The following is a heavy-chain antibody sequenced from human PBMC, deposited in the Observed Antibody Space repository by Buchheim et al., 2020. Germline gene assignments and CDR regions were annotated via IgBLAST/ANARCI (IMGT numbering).Heavy chain of an antibody. CDR2: INHSGST. CDR3: AREEYSYGYSWGWRHYYFDY. D-gene: IGHD5-18*01. Sequence: QVQLQQWGAGLLKPSETLSLTCAVYGGSFSGYYWSWIRQPPGKGLEWIGEINHSGSTNYNLSLKSRVTISVDTSKNQFSLKLSSVTAADTAVYYCAREEYSYGYSWGWRHYYFDYWGQGIL. J-gene: IGHJ4*02. CDR1: GGSFSGYY. V-gene: IGHV4-34*01.